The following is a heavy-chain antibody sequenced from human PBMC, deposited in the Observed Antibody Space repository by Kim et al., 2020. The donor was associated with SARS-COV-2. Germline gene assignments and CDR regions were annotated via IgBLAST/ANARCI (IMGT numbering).Heavy chain of an antibody. Sequence: GGSLRLSCAASGFTFSNHAMTWVRQAPGKGLEWVSSISGSGGSTYHADSVKGRFTISRDNSKNTLYLQMNRLRAEDTAVYYCAKVREYDTSGYSVVGAFDIWGQGTVVTVSS. CDR1: GFTFSNHA. D-gene: IGHD3-22*01. V-gene: IGHV3-23*01. CDR3: AKVREYDTSGYSVVGAFDI. CDR2: ISGSGGST. J-gene: IGHJ3*02.